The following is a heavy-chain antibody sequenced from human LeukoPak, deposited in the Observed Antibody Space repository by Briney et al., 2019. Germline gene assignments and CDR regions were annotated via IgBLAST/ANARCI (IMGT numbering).Heavy chain of an antibody. CDR1: GFNFRNYD. CDR3: ARDASHWKRWTHFDW. CDR2: ITASSII. D-gene: IGHD1-1*01. J-gene: IGHJ4*02. V-gene: IGHV3-69-1*01. Sequence: KPGGSLRLSCVTSGFNFRNYDMNWVRQAPGKGLEWISYITASSIIDYAASVKGRFTISRDNAKNSLFLQMDSLRAEDTAVYFCARDASHWKRWTHFDWWGQETLVTVSS.